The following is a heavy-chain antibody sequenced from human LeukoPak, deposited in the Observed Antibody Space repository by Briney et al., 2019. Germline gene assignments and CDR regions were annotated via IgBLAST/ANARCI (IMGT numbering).Heavy chain of an antibody. CDR1: GYTFTSYY. V-gene: IGHV1-46*01. Sequence: GASVKVSCKASGYTFTSYYMHWVRQAPGQGLEWMGIINPSGGSTSYAQKFQGRVTMTRDTSTSTVYMELSSLRSEVTAVYYCASEFTGWFDPWGQGTLVTVSS. CDR3: ASEFTGWFDP. J-gene: IGHJ5*02. CDR2: INPSGGST. D-gene: IGHD2-8*02.